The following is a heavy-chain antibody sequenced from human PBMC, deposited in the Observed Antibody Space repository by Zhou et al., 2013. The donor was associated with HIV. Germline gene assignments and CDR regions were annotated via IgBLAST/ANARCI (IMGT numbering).Heavy chain of an antibody. J-gene: IGHJ5*02. Sequence: QVQLVQSGAEVKKPGSSVKVSCKASGGTFSSYAISWVRQAPGQGLEWMGRIIPILGIANYAQKFQGRVTITADKSTSTAYMELSSLRSEDTAVYYCARVRYWDYYDSSGPTPNWFDPWGQGTPGHRLL. V-gene: IGHV1-69*04. CDR2: IIPILGIA. CDR3: ARVRYWDYYDSSGPTPNWFDP. D-gene: IGHD3-22*01. CDR1: GGTFSSYA.